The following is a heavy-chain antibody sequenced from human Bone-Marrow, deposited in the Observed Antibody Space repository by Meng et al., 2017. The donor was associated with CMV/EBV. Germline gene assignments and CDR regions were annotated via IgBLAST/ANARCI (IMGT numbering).Heavy chain of an antibody. CDR3: AREPENLDY. Sequence: GESLKISCAASGFTFSSYWMSWVRQAPGKGLEWVANIKQDGSEKYYVDSVEGRFTISRDNAKNSMYLQMNSLRAEDTAVYYCAREPENLDYWGQGTLVTVSS. V-gene: IGHV3-7*01. CDR2: IKQDGSEK. J-gene: IGHJ4*02. CDR1: GFTFSSYW.